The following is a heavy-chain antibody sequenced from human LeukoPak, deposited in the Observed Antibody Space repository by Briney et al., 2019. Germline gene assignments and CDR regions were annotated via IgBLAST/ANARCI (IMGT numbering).Heavy chain of an antibody. D-gene: IGHD1-1*01. Sequence: PGESLKISCKGSGYRFAIYWIGWVRQMPGKGLEWMGIIYPGDSDTTYSPSFQGQVTISADKSISTAYLQWSSLKASDTAIYCCARATNWNFYMDVWGKGTTVTVSS. V-gene: IGHV5-51*01. J-gene: IGHJ6*03. CDR1: GYRFAIYW. CDR3: ARATNWNFYMDV. CDR2: IYPGDSDT.